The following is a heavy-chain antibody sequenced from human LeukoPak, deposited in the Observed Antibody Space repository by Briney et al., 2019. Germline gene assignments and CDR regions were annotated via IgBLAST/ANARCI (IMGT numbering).Heavy chain of an antibody. J-gene: IGHJ4*02. Sequence: GASVKVSCKASGYTFTSYDINWVRQATGQGLEWMGWMNPNSGNTGYAQKFQGRVTITRNTSISTAYMELSSLRSGDTAVYYCARGDDYSNSIDYWGQGTLVTVSS. D-gene: IGHD4-11*01. CDR1: GYTFTSYD. CDR2: MNPNSGNT. V-gene: IGHV1-8*03. CDR3: ARGDDYSNSIDY.